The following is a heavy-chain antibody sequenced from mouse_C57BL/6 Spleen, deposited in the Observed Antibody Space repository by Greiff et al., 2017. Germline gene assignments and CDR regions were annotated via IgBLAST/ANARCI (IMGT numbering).Heavy chain of an antibody. V-gene: IGHV6-3*01. D-gene: IGHD2-3*01. CDR1: GFTFSNYW. CDR2: IRLKSDNYAT. J-gene: IGHJ3*01. Sequence: EVMLVESGGGLVQPGGSMKLSCVASGFTFSNYWMNWVRQSPEKGLEWVAQIRLKSDNYATHYAESVKGRFTISRDDSKSSVYLQMNNLRAEDTGIYYCSLYDDGGFAYWGQGTLVTVSA. CDR3: SLYDDGGFAY.